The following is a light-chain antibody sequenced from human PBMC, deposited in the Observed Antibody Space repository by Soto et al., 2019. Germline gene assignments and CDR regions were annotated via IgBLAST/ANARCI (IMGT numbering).Light chain of an antibody. Sequence: EIVLTQSPGTLSLSPGERATLSCRASQSVSSSNLAWYQQKPGQAPSLLIYGASNRATGIPDRISGSGSGTDFTLTISRLEPVDFAVYYCQHYGSSRTFGQGTKVEIK. CDR1: QSVSSSN. CDR3: QHYGSSRT. V-gene: IGKV3-20*01. J-gene: IGKJ1*01. CDR2: GAS.